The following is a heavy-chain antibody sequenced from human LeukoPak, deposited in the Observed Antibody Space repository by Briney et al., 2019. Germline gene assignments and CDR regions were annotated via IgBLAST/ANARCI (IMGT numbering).Heavy chain of an antibody. CDR3: ARGGQSNDGFDF. J-gene: IGHJ4*02. CDR2: ISGAAITT. CDR1: GFTFTSYA. V-gene: IGHV3-23*01. D-gene: IGHD2-8*01. Sequence: GGSLRLSCAASGFTFTSYAMSWVRRAPGKGLEWVSGISGAAITTYYADPVKGRFTISRDNSKNTLDLQMNSVIAEDTAVYYCARGGQSNDGFDFWGQGTLVTVSS.